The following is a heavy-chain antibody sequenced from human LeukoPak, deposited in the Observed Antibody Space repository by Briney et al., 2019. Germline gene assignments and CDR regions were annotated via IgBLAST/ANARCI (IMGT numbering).Heavy chain of an antibody. CDR1: GGSFSGYH. D-gene: IGHD2-2*01. CDR3: ARGRSCSSTSCLNFDY. Sequence: SETLSLTCAVYGGSFSGYHWSWIRQPPGKGLEWIGEINHSGSTNYNPSLKSRVTISVDTSKNQFSLKLSSVTAADTAVYYCARGRSCSSTSCLNFDYWGQGTLVTVSS. J-gene: IGHJ4*02. V-gene: IGHV4-34*01. CDR2: INHSGST.